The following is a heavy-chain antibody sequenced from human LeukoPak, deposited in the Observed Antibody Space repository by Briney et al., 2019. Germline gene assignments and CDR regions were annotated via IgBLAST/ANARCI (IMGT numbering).Heavy chain of an antibody. CDR1: GFTFSRYA. CDR3: SSDPEDSSVLDGIAY. V-gene: IGHV3-74*01. CDR2: INSDGGST. Sequence: PGGSLRLSCAASGFTFSRYAMSWVRQAPGKGLVWVSRINSDGGSTSYADSVKGRFTISRDNAKNTLYLQMNSLRAEDTAVYYFSSDPEDSSVLDGIAYWGQGTLVTVSS. D-gene: IGHD5/OR15-5a*01. J-gene: IGHJ4*02.